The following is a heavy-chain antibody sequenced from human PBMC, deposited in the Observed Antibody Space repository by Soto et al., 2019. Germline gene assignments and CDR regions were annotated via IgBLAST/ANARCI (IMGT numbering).Heavy chain of an antibody. Sequence: GGSLRLSCAASGFTVSSNDMSWVRQAPGKGLEWVSVIYSGGSTYYADSVKGRFTISRDNSKNTLYLQMNSLRAEDTAVYYCARDRRYYGSGSYYGMDFWGQGTTVNVSS. CDR2: IYSGGST. CDR1: GFTVSSND. CDR3: ARDRRYYGSGSYYGMDF. V-gene: IGHV3-53*01. D-gene: IGHD3-10*01. J-gene: IGHJ6*01.